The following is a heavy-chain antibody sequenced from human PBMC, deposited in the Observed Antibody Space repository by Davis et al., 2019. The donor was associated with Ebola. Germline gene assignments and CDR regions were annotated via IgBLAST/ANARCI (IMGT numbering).Heavy chain of an antibody. J-gene: IGHJ6*02. D-gene: IGHD3-10*01. CDR1: GYTFSSYW. Sequence: KVSCKGSGYTFSSYWIGWVRQMPGKGLEWMGIIYPGDSDTRYSPSFQGQVTISADKSISTAYLQWSSLKASDSAMYYWARRGEGYYYYTMDVWGQGTTVTVSS. V-gene: IGHV5-51*01. CDR3: ARRGEGYYYYTMDV. CDR2: IYPGDSDT.